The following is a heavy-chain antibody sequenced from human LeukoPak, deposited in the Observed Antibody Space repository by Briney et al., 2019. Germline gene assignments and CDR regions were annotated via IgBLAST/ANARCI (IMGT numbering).Heavy chain of an antibody. V-gene: IGHV4-38-2*02. Sequence: PSETLSLTCTVSGYSISSGYYWGWIRQPPGKGLEWIGSIYHSGSTYYNPSLKSRVTISVDTSKNQFSLKLSSVTAADTAVYYCARGDGMVRGVILGDYWGQGTLVTVSS. CDR3: ARGDGMVRGVILGDY. CDR2: IYHSGST. D-gene: IGHD3-10*01. J-gene: IGHJ4*02. CDR1: GYSISSGYY.